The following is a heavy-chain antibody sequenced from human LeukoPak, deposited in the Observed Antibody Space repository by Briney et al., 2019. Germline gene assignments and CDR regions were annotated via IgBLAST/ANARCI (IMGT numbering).Heavy chain of an antibody. CDR3: AKDEST. D-gene: IGHD1-1*01. J-gene: IGHJ4*02. CDR1: GFTFSSYG. Sequence: GRSLRLSCAASGFTFSSYGMHWVRQAPGKGPEWVAVISYDGSNKYYADSVKGRFTISRDNSKNTLYLQMNSLRAEDTAVYYCAKDESTWGQGTLVTVSS. V-gene: IGHV3-30*18. CDR2: ISYDGSNK.